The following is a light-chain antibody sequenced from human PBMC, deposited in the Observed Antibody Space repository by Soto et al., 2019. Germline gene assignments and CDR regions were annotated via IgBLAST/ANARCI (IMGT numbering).Light chain of an antibody. J-gene: IGLJ1*01. CDR2: NNN. Sequence: QSVLTQPPSASGTPGQRVTISCSGGSSNIGTNAVNWCQQLPGTAPKLLIYNNNQRPSGVPDRFSGSKSGNSASLAICGLQSEDEADYYCAAWDDSLNGYVFGTGTKVTVL. V-gene: IGLV1-44*01. CDR3: AAWDDSLNGYV. CDR1: SSNIGTNA.